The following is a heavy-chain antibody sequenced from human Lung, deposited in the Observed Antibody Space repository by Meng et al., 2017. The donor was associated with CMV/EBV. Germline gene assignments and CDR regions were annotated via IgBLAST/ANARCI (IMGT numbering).Heavy chain of an antibody. D-gene: IGHD5-12*01. Sequence: GESLKISCAASGFRFSSYAMHWVRQAPGKGPEWVAVISYDGNNEDFADSVKGRFTISRDNSKNTLSLHMNSLRVEDSALYYCARVGRGRTGNDYKSLYYYYYGMDVXGQGXTVTVSS. CDR3: ARVGRGRTGNDYKSLYYYYYGMDV. J-gene: IGHJ6*02. CDR1: GFRFSSYA. V-gene: IGHV3-30-3*01. CDR2: ISYDGNNE.